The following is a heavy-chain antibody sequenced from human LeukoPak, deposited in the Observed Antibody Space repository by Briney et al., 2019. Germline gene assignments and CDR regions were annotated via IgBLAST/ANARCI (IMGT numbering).Heavy chain of an antibody. CDR3: ARDPYVGSSSWYSTFDI. V-gene: IGHV3-23*01. J-gene: IGHJ3*02. CDR1: GFTFSSYA. Sequence: PGGSLRLSCAASGFTFSSYAMSWVRQAPGKGLEWVSAISGSGGSTYYADSVKGRFTISRDNSKNTLYLQMNSLRAEDTAVYYCARDPYVGSSSWYSTFDIWGQGTMVTVSS. CDR2: ISGSGGST. D-gene: IGHD6-13*01.